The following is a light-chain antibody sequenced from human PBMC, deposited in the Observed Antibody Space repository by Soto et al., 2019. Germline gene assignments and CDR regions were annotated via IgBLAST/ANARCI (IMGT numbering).Light chain of an antibody. CDR2: DVT. V-gene: IGLV2-14*01. CDR1: SSDIGGYNY. CDR3: SSYTRSSTLVV. Sequence: QSVLTQPASVSGSPGQSITISCTGTSSDIGGYNYVSWYQRNPGKAPKLMIYDVTNQPSGVSNRFSGSKSGNTASLTISGLQADDEADYYCSSYTRSSTLVVFGGGTKLTVL. J-gene: IGLJ2*01.